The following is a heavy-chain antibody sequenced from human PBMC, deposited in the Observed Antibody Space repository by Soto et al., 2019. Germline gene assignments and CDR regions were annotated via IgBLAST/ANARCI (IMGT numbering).Heavy chain of an antibody. CDR1: GGXISSGGYY. Sequence: SETLSLTCTVSGGXISSGGYYWSWIRQHPGKGLEWIGYIYYSGSTYYNPSLKSRVTISVDTSKNQFSLKLSSVTAADTAVYYCATCPGEGPRFDPWGQGTLVTVSS. V-gene: IGHV4-31*03. J-gene: IGHJ5*02. CDR3: ATCPGEGPRFDP. CDR2: IYYSGST. D-gene: IGHD3-10*01.